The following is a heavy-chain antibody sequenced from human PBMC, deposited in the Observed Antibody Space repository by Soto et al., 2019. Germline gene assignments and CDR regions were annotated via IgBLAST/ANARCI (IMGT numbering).Heavy chain of an antibody. V-gene: IGHV1-69*13. D-gene: IGHD6-19*01. CDR2: IIPIFGTA. CDR3: ARVGLRAVAGPADAFDI. J-gene: IGHJ3*02. Sequence: ASVKVSCKASGGTFSSYAISWVRQAPGKGLEWMGGIIPIFGTANYAQKFQGRVTITADESTSTAYMELSSLRSEDTAVYYCARVGLRAVAGPADAFDIWGQGTMVTVSS. CDR1: GGTFSSYA.